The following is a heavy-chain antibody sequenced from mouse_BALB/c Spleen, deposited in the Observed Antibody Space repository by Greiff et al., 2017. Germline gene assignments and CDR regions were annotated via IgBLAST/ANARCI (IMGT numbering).Heavy chain of an antibody. D-gene: IGHD2-2*01. CDR3: AIYYGYYFDY. J-gene: IGHJ2*01. V-gene: IGHV1S56*01. CDR2: IYPGNVNT. CDR1: GYTFTSYY. Sequence: LQQSGPELVKPGASVRISCKASGYTFTSYYIHWVKQRPGQGLEWIGWIYPGNVNTKYNEKFKGKATLTADKSSSTAYMQLSSLTSEDSAVYFCAIYYGYYFDYWGQGTTLTVSS.